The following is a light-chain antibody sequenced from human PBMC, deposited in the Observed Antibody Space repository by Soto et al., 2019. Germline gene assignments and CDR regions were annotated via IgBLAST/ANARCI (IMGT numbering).Light chain of an antibody. V-gene: IGKV3-20*01. J-gene: IGKJ1*01. CDR2: GVS. Sequence: EIVLTQSPGTLSLSPGERATLSCRASQSVRSSYLAWYPQKLGQAPRLLIYGVSNRATGIPDRFSGSGSGKDFTHTLSRLEYEDFEVYYCQQYGTSPRTFGQGTKVEIK. CDR1: QSVRSSY. CDR3: QQYGTSPRT.